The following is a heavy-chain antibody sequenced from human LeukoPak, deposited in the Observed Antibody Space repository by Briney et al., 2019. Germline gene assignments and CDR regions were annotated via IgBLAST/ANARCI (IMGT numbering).Heavy chain of an antibody. J-gene: IGHJ4*02. Sequence: ASVKVSCKPSGYTFIDHYLHWARQAPGQGLESLGWIDPDTGDTNYPQKFQGRVTMTRDTSSSTAYMEVNRLRSDDTAVYYCARAGHNSNSGGYDFWGLGTLVTVSS. D-gene: IGHD3-22*01. V-gene: IGHV1-2*02. CDR1: GYTFIDHY. CDR3: ARAGHNSNSGGYDF. CDR2: IDPDTGDT.